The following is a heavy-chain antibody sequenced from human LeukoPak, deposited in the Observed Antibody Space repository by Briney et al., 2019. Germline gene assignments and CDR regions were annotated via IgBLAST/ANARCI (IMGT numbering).Heavy chain of an antibody. J-gene: IGHJ4*02. Sequence: SGGSLRLSYPVSGFTVSMSEMHWVRQVTGKGLEWVSGIRSAGDTNYAGSVKGRFTISRENAKNSLYLQMSSLRAGDTALYYCATLSRLTTTSYWGQGILVTVSS. CDR1: GFTVSMSE. CDR3: ATLSRLTTTSY. CDR2: IRSAGDT. D-gene: IGHD1-14*01. V-gene: IGHV3-13*04.